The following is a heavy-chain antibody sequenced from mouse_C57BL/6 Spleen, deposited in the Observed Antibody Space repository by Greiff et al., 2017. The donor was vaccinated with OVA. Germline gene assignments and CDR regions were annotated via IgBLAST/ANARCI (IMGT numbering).Heavy chain of an antibody. J-gene: IGHJ4*01. Sequence: QVQLQQPGAELVMPGASVKLSCKASGYTFTSYWMHWVKQRPGPGLEWIGELDPSDSYTNYNQKFKGKSTLTVDKSSSTAYMQLSSLTSEDSAVYYCARTLPYAMDYWGQGTSVTVSS. CDR3: ARTLPYAMDY. CDR1: GYTFTSYW. V-gene: IGHV1-69*01. D-gene: IGHD5-5*01. CDR2: LDPSDSYT.